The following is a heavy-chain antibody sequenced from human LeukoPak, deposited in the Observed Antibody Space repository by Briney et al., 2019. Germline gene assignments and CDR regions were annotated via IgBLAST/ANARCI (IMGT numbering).Heavy chain of an antibody. CDR2: IKQDGSEK. V-gene: IGHV3-7*01. Sequence: GGSLRLSCAASGFTFSSYWMSWVRQAPGKGLEWVANIKQDGSEKYYVDSVKGRFTISRDNAKNSLYLQMNSLRAEDTAVYYCARETYYYGSGSFYYFDYWGQGTLVTVSS. CDR1: GFTFSSYW. CDR3: ARETYYYGSGSFYYFDY. D-gene: IGHD3-10*01. J-gene: IGHJ4*02.